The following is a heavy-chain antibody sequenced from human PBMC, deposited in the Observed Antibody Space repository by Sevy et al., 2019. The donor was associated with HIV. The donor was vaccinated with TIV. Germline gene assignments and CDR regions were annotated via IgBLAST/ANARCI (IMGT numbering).Heavy chain of an antibody. Sequence: GGSLRLSCAASGFTFSSYSMNWVRQAPEKGLEWVSSFSSSSSYINYADSVKGRFTISRDNAKNSLYLQMNSLRAEDTAVYYCARDASMITFGGVIARNDAFDIWGQGTMVTVSS. V-gene: IGHV3-21*01. CDR3: ARDASMITFGGVIARNDAFDI. CDR1: GFTFSSYS. CDR2: FSSSSSYI. J-gene: IGHJ3*02. D-gene: IGHD3-16*02.